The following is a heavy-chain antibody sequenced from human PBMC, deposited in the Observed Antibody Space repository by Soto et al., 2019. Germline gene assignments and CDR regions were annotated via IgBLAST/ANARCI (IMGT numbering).Heavy chain of an antibody. J-gene: IGHJ4*02. CDR1: GGSISSYY. Sequence: PSETLSLTCTVSGGSISSYYWSWIRQPPGKGLEWIGYIYYSGSTNYNPSLKSRVTISVDTSKNQFSLKLSSVTAADTAVYYCARRRLNYFDYWGQGTLVTVSS. CDR2: IYYSGST. D-gene: IGHD3-16*01. CDR3: ARRRLNYFDY. V-gene: IGHV4-59*08.